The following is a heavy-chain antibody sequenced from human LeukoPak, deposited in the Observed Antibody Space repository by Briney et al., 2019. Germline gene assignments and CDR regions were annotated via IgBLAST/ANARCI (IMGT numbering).Heavy chain of an antibody. Sequence: GGSLRLSCAASGFTFSSYWMSWVRQAPGKGLEWVANIKQDGSEKYYVDSVKGRFTISRDNAKNSLYLQMNSLRAEDTAVYYCARSPAGFSGGSCPYYYYYGMDVWGQGTTVTVSS. V-gene: IGHV3-7*01. CDR3: ARSPAGFSGGSCPYYYYYGMDV. J-gene: IGHJ6*02. CDR1: GFTFSSYW. D-gene: IGHD2-15*01. CDR2: IKQDGSEK.